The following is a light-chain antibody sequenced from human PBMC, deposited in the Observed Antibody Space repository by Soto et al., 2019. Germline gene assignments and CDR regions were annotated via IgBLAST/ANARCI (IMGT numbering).Light chain of an antibody. Sequence: QSALTQPPSASGSPGQSVTISCTGTSSDVGAYNYVSWYQQHPGQAPKLMIYDVTKRPSGVPDRFSGSKSGNTASLTVSWLHAEDEADYYCTSYGGRNNYVVFGGGTKLTVL. CDR2: DVT. J-gene: IGLJ2*01. CDR1: SSDVGAYNY. V-gene: IGLV2-8*01. CDR3: TSYGGRNNYVV.